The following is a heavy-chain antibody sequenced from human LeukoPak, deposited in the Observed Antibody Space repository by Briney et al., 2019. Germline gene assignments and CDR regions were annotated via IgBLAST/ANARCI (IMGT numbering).Heavy chain of an antibody. V-gene: IGHV3-23*01. CDR1: GFTFSSYA. CDR2: ISGSGGST. D-gene: IGHD6-13*01. CDR3: ARVKGGIAAAGNYFDY. Sequence: GGSLRLSCAASGFTFSSYAMSWVRQAPGKGLEWVSAISGSGGSTYYADSVKGRITISRDNSKNTLHLQMNSLRTEDTAVYYCARVKGGIAAAGNYFDYWGQGTLVTVSS. J-gene: IGHJ4*02.